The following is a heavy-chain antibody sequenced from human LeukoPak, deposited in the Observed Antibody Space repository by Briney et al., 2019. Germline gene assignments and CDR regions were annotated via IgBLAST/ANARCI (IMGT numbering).Heavy chain of an antibody. J-gene: IGHJ4*02. D-gene: IGHD3-22*01. Sequence: ASVKVSCRTSGYTFTAYNIHWVRQAPGQGLEWLARISPDRGDTIYAETFQGRVTVTRDTSLSTVHMELSRLRSDDTAVYYCATGGHLTSNHYYVPPDFWGQGTLVSVSS. CDR1: GYTFTAYN. CDR2: ISPDRGDT. V-gene: IGHV1-2*06. CDR3: ATGGHLTSNHYYVPPDF.